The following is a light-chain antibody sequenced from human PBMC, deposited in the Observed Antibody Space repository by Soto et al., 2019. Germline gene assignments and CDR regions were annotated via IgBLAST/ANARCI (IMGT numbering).Light chain of an antibody. CDR3: QQYNNWPPYT. J-gene: IGKJ2*01. V-gene: IGKV3-15*01. Sequence: EIVMTQSPATLSVSPGERATLSCRASQSVSSNLAWYQQKPGQAPRILIYRASTRATGSPARFSGSGSGTEFTLTISSLQSEHFAVYYFQQYNNWPPYTFGQGTKLEIK. CDR2: RAS. CDR1: QSVSSN.